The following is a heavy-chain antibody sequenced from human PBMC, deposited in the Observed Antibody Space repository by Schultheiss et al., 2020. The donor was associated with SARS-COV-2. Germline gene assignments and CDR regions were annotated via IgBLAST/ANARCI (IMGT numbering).Heavy chain of an antibody. Sequence: GGSLRLSCAASGFTFSSYAMHWVRQAPGKGLEWVSVIYSGGSTYYADSVKGRFTISRDNSKNTLYLQMNSLRAEDTAVYYCAKDWYSSGLVLFDYWGQGTLVTVSS. CDR3: AKDWYSSGLVLFDY. D-gene: IGHD6-19*01. V-gene: IGHV3-53*01. J-gene: IGHJ4*02. CDR1: GFTFSSYA. CDR2: IYSGGST.